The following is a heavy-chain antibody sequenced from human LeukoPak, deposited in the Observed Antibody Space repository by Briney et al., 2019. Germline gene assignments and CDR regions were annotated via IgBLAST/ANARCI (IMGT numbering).Heavy chain of an antibody. CDR3: ARGWAVTTFFDY. CDR1: GFTFSSYW. D-gene: IGHD4-17*01. Sequence: GGPLRLSCAASGFTFSSYWMSWVRQAPGKGLEWVANIKQDGSEKDYVDSVKGRFTVSRDNSNNTLYLQMNSLRAEDTAVYYCARGWAVTTFFDYWGQGTLVTVSS. J-gene: IGHJ4*02. V-gene: IGHV3-7*01. CDR2: IKQDGSEK.